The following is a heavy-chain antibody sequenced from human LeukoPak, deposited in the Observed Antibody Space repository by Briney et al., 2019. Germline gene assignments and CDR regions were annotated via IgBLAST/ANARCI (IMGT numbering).Heavy chain of an antibody. CDR2: IYYTGST. J-gene: IGHJ4*02. Sequence: KTSETLSLTCAVSGASISGSGNYLGWIRQPPGKGLEWIGNIYYTGSTYYNASLQSRVTISIDMSKNQFSLRLNSVTAADTAMYYCVKSGGYGLIDYWGQGTLVTVSS. CDR1: GASISGSGNY. CDR3: VKSGGYGLIDY. V-gene: IGHV4-39*01. D-gene: IGHD1-26*01.